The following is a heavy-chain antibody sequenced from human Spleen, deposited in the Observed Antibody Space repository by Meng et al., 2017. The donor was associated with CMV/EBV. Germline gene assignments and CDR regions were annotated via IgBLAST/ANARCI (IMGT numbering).Heavy chain of an antibody. CDR3: ARVPMHYYGSGALRGFYYYGMDV. CDR2: IYYSGST. V-gene: IGHV4-39*07. CDR1: GGSISSSSYY. Sequence: ESLKISCTVSGGSISSSSYYWGWLRQPPGKGLEWIGSIYYSGSTYYNPSLKSRVTISVDTSKNQFSLKLSSVTAADTAVYYCARVPMHYYGSGALRGFYYYGMDVWGQGTTVTVSS. J-gene: IGHJ6*02. D-gene: IGHD3-10*01.